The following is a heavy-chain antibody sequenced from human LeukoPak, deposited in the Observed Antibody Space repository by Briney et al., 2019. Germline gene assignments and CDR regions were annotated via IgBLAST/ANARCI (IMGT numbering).Heavy chain of an antibody. CDR2: IIPIFGTA. V-gene: IGHV1-69*13. Sequence: ASVKVSCKASGGTFSSYAISWVRQAPGQGLEWMGVIIPIFGTANYAQKFQGRVTITADESTSTAYMELSSLRSEDTAVYYCASHTGDSFRRYYYYGMDVWGKGTTVTVSS. J-gene: IGHJ6*04. CDR3: ASHTGDSFRRYYYYGMDV. CDR1: GGTFSSYA. D-gene: IGHD7-27*01.